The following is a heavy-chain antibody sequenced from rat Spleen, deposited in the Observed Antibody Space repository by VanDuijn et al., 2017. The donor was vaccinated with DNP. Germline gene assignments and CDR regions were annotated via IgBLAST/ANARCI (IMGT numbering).Heavy chain of an antibody. D-gene: IGHD4-3*01. CDR3: ATQRSGYVMDA. Sequence: EVQLVESGGGLVQPGRSLKLSCAVSGFTFSDYGMAWVRQAPTKGLEWVASIGTDDTNTDFRDSVKDRFTISRDNAKSTLYLQMDSLRSEDTATYYCATQRSGYVMDAWGQGTSVTVSS. CDR2: IGTDDTNT. V-gene: IGHV5S13*01. J-gene: IGHJ4*01. CDR1: GFTFSDYG.